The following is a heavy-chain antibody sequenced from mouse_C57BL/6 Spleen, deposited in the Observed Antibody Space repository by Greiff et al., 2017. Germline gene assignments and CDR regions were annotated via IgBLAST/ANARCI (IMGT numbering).Heavy chain of an antibody. J-gene: IGHJ2*01. CDR1: GYTFTSYW. D-gene: IGHD1-1*01. Sequence: VQLQQPGAELVKPGASVKMSCKASGYTFTSYWITWVKQRPGQGLEWIGDIYPGSGSTNYNEKFKSKATLTVDTSSSTAYMQLRRLTSEAAAVYGCSIEGSFDYWGQGTTLTVSS. CDR2: IYPGSGST. CDR3: SIEGSFDY. V-gene: IGHV1-55*01.